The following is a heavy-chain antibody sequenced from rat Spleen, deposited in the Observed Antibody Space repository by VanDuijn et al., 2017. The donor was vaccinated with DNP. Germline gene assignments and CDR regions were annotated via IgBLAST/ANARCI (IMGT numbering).Heavy chain of an antibody. D-gene: IGHD1-6*01. CDR3: TTYYGY. CDR2: ITNIGGST. Sequence: EVQLVESGGGLVQPGRSLKLSCAASGFTFSNYGMAWVRQAPTKGLEWVASITNIGGSTYYRDSVKGRFTISRDNAKSTLYLQMDSLRSEDTATYYCTTYYGYWGQGVMVTVSS. J-gene: IGHJ2*01. CDR1: GFTFSNYG. V-gene: IGHV5-27*01.